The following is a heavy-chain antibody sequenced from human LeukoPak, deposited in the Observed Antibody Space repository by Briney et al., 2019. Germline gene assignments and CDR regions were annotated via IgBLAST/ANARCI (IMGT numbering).Heavy chain of an antibody. CDR1: GGSISSYY. V-gene: IGHV4-59*01. J-gene: IGHJ5*02. CDR3: ARGEDNWFDP. Sequence: SETLSLTCTVSGGSISSYYWSWIRQPPGKGPEWIGYIYYSGSTNYNPSLKSRVTISVDTSKNQFSLKLSSVTAADTTVYYCARGEDNWFDPWGQGTLVTVSS. CDR2: IYYSGST.